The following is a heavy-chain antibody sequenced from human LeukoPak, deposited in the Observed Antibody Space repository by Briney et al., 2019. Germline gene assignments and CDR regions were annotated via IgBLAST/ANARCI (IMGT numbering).Heavy chain of an antibody. D-gene: IGHD1-20*01. CDR3: AKDRGITGTTYYYFDY. Sequence: PGGSLRLSCAASGFTFSSYAMSWVRQAPGKGLEWVSAISGSGGSTYYADSVKGRFTISRDNYKNTLYLQMKSLRAEDTAVYYCAKDRGITGTTYYYFDYWGQGTLVTVSS. CDR1: GFTFSSYA. J-gene: IGHJ4*02. V-gene: IGHV3-23*01. CDR2: ISGSGGST.